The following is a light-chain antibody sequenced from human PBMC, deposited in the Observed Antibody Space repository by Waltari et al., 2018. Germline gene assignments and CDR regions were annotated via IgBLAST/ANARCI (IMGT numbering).Light chain of an antibody. Sequence: SVLTQPPSESGTPGQRVTISCSGSSSNIGNNVVNWYQQVPGTTPKLLIYRNDQRPSGVPDRISGSKSGTSASLAISGLQSEDEAHYYCAAWDDSLNGRWVFGGGTKLTVL. J-gene: IGLJ2*01. V-gene: IGLV1-44*01. CDR1: SSNIGNNV. CDR3: AAWDDSLNGRWV. CDR2: RND.